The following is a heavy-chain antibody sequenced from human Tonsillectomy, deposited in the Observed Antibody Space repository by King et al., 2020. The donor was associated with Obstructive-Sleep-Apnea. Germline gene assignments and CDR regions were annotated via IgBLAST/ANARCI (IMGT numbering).Heavy chain of an antibody. CDR1: GFTFSNSW. D-gene: IGHD3-3*01. Sequence: VQLVESGGGLVKPGGSLRLSCAASGFTFSNSWMSWVRQAPGKGLEWVGRIKSKTDGGATDYAAPVKGRFTISREYSKNTLYLQMNSLKTEDTAVYYCTTEPPTYYDFWSGYSRVDYWGQGTLVTVSS. CDR2: IKSKTDGGAT. CDR3: TTEPPTYYDFWSGYSRVDY. J-gene: IGHJ4*02. V-gene: IGHV3-15*01.